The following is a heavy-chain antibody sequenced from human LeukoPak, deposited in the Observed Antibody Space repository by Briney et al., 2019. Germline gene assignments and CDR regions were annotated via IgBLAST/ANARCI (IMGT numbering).Heavy chain of an antibody. D-gene: IGHD5-18*01. CDR2: IIPIFGTA. Sequence: GASVKVSCKASGGTFSSYAISWVRQAPGQGLEWMGGIIPIFGTANYAQKFQGRVTITADESTSIAYMELSSLRSEDTAVYYCAREGGYSYGPLDYWGQGTLVTVSS. CDR3: AREGGYSYGPLDY. CDR1: GGTFSSYA. V-gene: IGHV1-69*13. J-gene: IGHJ4*02.